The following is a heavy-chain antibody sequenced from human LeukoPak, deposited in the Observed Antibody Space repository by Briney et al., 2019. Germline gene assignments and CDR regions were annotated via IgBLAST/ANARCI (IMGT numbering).Heavy chain of an antibody. Sequence: PEGSPRLSCAASGFTFSSCAMNWVRQAPGKGLEWVSAITGSGGSTYYADSVKGRFTISRDNSKDTLCLQMNSLRAEDTAVYYCAKAQVGAILHAFDIWGQGTMVTVSS. CDR3: AKAQVGAILHAFDI. J-gene: IGHJ3*02. V-gene: IGHV3-23*01. CDR2: ITGSGGST. CDR1: GFTFSSCA. D-gene: IGHD1-26*01.